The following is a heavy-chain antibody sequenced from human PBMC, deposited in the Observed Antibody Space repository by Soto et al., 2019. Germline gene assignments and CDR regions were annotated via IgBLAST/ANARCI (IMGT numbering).Heavy chain of an antibody. CDR1: GFTFSSYW. CDR3: AREGLGGDFWSGYYSGHYFDY. V-gene: IGHV3-48*04. D-gene: IGHD3-3*01. CDR2: VSNSGSIV. J-gene: IGHJ4*02. Sequence: EVQLVESGGGLVQPGGSLRLSCAASGFTFSSYWMSWVRQAPGKGLEWVSCVSNSGSIVYYADSVKGRLTISRDNAKNSLYLQMNSLRAEDTAVYYCAREGLGGDFWSGYYSGHYFDYWGQGTLVTVSS.